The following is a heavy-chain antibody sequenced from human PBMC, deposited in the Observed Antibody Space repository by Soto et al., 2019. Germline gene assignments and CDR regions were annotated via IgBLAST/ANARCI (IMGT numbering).Heavy chain of an antibody. Sequence: ASVKVSCKASGYTFTGYYMHWVRQAPGQGLEWMGWINPNSGGTNYAQKFQGWVTMTRDTSTSTAYMELSRLRSDDTAVYYCAGGETVLRFLEWLPLALYYYGMDVWCQGTTVTVSS. CDR1: GYTFTGYY. D-gene: IGHD3-3*01. CDR2: INPNSGGT. V-gene: IGHV1-2*04. J-gene: IGHJ6*02. CDR3: AGGETVLRFLEWLPLALYYYGMDV.